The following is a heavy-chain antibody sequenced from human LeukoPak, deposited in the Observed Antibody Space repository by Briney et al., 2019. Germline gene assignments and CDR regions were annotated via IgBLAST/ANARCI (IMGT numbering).Heavy chain of an antibody. D-gene: IGHD1-26*01. CDR3: ARDTEDDDGSTTFDY. J-gene: IGHJ4*02. CDR1: GFTFSDYY. Sequence: RSGGSLRLSCAISGFTFSDYYFSWIRQAPGKGLEWISYISSSGNVIYYADSVKGRFTISRDNAKNSLYLQMNSLRVEDTAVYYCARDTEDDDGSTTFDYWGQGTLVTVPS. CDR2: ISSSGNVI. V-gene: IGHV3-11*01.